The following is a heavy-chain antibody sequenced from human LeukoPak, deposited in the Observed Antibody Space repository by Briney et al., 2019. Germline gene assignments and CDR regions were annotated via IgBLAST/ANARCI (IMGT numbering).Heavy chain of an antibody. J-gene: IGHJ4*02. CDR3: AASSHSGSYRAY. D-gene: IGHD3-10*01. V-gene: IGHV4-59*08. Sequence: PSETLSLTCSVSGGSISYYYWSWLRQPPGKGLEWIGYSHDSGESNYNPSLQSRVIISRDTSKNQFSLNLMSVTAADTAVYYCAASSHSGSYRAYWGQGTPVTASS. CDR1: GGSISYYY. CDR2: SHDSGES.